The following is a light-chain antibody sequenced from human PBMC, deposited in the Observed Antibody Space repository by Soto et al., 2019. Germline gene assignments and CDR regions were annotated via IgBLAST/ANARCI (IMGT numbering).Light chain of an antibody. CDR2: LGS. Sequence: DIVMTQSPLSLPVTPGEPASISCRSSQSLLHSNGYNYLDWYLQKPGQSPQLLIYLGSNRASGVPDRFSGSGSGTDFTLKISRVAAEDVGVYYCMQALQTPLFTFGPGTKVAIK. J-gene: IGKJ3*01. V-gene: IGKV2-28*01. CDR1: QSLLHSNGYNY. CDR3: MQALQTPLFT.